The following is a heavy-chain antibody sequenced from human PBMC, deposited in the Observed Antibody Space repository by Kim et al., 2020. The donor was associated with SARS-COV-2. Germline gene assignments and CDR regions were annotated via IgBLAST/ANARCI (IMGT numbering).Heavy chain of an antibody. CDR1: GGSFSGYY. D-gene: IGHD4-17*01. CDR3: ARVLKFAPLTTVTTYYYGMDV. V-gene: IGHV4-34*01. CDR2: INHSGST. J-gene: IGHJ6*02. Sequence: SETLSLTCAVYGGSFSGYYWSWIRQPPGKGLEWIGEINHSGSTNYNPSLKSRVTISVDTSKNQFSLKLSSVTAADTAVYYCARVLKFAPLTTVTTYYYGMDVWGQGTTVTVSS.